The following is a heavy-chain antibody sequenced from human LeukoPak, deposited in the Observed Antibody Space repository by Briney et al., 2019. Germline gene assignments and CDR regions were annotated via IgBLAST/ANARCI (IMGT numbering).Heavy chain of an antibody. V-gene: IGHV5-10-1*01. CDR3: VRLGVGATPDFDY. D-gene: IGHD1-26*01. J-gene: IGHJ4*02. Sequence: GESLKISCKGSGYSFTNYRISWVRQMPGKGLECMGTIDPGDSYTNYSPSFQGHVTISADKSISTAYLQWRSLKASDTAMYYCVRLGVGATPDFDYWGQGTLVTVSP. CDR2: IDPGDSYT. CDR1: GYSFTNYR.